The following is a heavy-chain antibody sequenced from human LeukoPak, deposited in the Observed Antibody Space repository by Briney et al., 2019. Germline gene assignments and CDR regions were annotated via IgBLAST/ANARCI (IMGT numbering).Heavy chain of an antibody. V-gene: IGHV4-39*02. CDR1: DGSINSNNYS. Sequence: SETLSLTCTVSDGSINSNNYSWGWIRQPPGKGLEWIGNIYYSGSTYYNPSLKSRVTISVDTSKNQFSLKLSSVTAADTAMYYCAREQLVRTYYYYGMDVWGQGTTVTVSS. D-gene: IGHD6-13*01. CDR2: IYYSGST. J-gene: IGHJ6*02. CDR3: AREQLVRTYYYYGMDV.